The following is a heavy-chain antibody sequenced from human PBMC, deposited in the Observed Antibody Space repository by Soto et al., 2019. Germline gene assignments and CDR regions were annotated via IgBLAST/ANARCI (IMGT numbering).Heavy chain of an antibody. CDR2: INPNSGGT. D-gene: IGHD6-6*01. CDR3: ARENRVAARPFDP. J-gene: IGHJ5*02. V-gene: IGHV1-2*02. Sequence: GASVKVSCKASGYTFTGYYMHWVRQAPGQGLEWMGWINPNSGGTNYAQKFQGRVTMTRDTSISTAYMELSRLRSDDTAVYHCARENRVAARPFDPWGQGTLVTVSS. CDR1: GYTFTGYY.